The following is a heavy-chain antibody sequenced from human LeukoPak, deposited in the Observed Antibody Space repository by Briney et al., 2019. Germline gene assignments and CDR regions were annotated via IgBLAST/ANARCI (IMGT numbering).Heavy chain of an antibody. CDR1: GFTFSSYA. D-gene: IGHD3-9*01. Sequence: GGSLRLSCAASGFTFSSYAMSWVRQAPGKGLEWVSVISASGGSTYYADSVKGRFTISRDNSKSTLYLQMNSLRAEDTAIYYCAKASPNGYDTLTGYPPQDYWGQGTLVTV. V-gene: IGHV3-23*01. CDR3: AKASPNGYDTLTGYPPQDY. J-gene: IGHJ4*02. CDR2: ISASGGST.